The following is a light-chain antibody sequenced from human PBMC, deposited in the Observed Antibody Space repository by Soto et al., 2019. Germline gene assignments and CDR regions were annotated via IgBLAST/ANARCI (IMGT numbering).Light chain of an antibody. Sequence: DIQRTQSPSTLPASVGDRVTITCRASQSIRNWLAWYQQTQGTAPKIXIYHASPLESGVPSLFSGSGAGTEFTRTIISLQPGDVATSYCLQNYNYTWTFGQGTKVDIK. V-gene: IGKV1-5*01. CDR2: HAS. CDR1: QSIRNW. CDR3: LQNYNYTWT. J-gene: IGKJ1*01.